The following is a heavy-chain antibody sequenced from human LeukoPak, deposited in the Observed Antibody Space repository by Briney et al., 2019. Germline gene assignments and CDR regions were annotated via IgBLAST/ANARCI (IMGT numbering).Heavy chain of an antibody. CDR3: AHGSMYQLDY. J-gene: IGHJ4*02. D-gene: IGHD2-2*01. V-gene: IGHV3-66*01. Sequence: GGSLRLSCAASGFTVSSNYMSWVRQAPGRGLEWVSVIYSGGNTYYADSVKGRFTISRDNSKNTLYLQMNSLRAEDTAVYYCAHGSMYQLDYWGQGTLVTVSS. CDR1: GFTVSSNY. CDR2: IYSGGNT.